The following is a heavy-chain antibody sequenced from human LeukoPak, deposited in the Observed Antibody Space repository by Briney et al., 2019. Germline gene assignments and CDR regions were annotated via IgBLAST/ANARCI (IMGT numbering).Heavy chain of an antibody. V-gene: IGHV3-7*03. CDR3: ARESLQGGSWYYFDY. J-gene: IGHJ4*02. CDR1: GFTFSSYW. CDR2: IKQDGSEK. D-gene: IGHD6-13*01. Sequence: TGGSLRLSCAASGFTFSSYWMSWVRQAPGKGLEWVANIKQDGSEKYYVDSVKGRFTISRDNARNSLYPQMNGLRAEDTAVYYCARESLQGGSWYYFDYWGQGSLVTVSS.